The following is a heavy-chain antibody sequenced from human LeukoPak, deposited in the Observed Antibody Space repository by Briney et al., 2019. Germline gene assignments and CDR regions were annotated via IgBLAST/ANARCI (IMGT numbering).Heavy chain of an antibody. CDR3: ARVSRRSADY. CDR2: IYSGCST. Sequence: GGSLRLSCAASGFTVSSNYMSWVRQAPGKGLEWVSVIYSGCSTYYTDSVKGRFTISRDNAKNTLYLQMNGLRAEDTAVYYCARVSRRSADYWGQGTLVTVSS. V-gene: IGHV3-66*02. J-gene: IGHJ4*02. D-gene: IGHD3-3*01. CDR1: GFTVSSNY.